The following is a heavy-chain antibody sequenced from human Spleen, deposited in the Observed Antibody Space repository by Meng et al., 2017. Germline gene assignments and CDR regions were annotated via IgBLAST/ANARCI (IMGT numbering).Heavy chain of an antibody. CDR3: ARGSDSSGYYTFAY. D-gene: IGHD3-22*01. CDR2: VTPIFGTA. CDR1: GGTFISYA. Sequence: QGQRVHSGAEVKKPWSSVKVSFKASGGTFISYAITWVRQVPGQGLEWMGTVTPIFGTADYAQKFQGRVTITADKSTSSAFMELSSLRSEDTAVYYCARGSDSSGYYTFAYWGQGTLVTVSS. J-gene: IGHJ4*02. V-gene: IGHV1-69*06.